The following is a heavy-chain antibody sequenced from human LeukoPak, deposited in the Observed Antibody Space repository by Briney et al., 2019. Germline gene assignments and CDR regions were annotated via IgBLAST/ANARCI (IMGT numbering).Heavy chain of an antibody. Sequence: PGGSLRLSCAASGFSFSSYAMHWVRQAPGKGLEWVAVISYDGSNKYYTDSVKGRVTISRDHSKNTLNLQMNSLRAEDTALYYCARKSLSGWYDQWGQGTLVTVSS. CDR1: GFSFSSYA. D-gene: IGHD6-19*01. J-gene: IGHJ5*02. V-gene: IGHV3-30-3*01. CDR2: ISYDGSNK. CDR3: ARKSLSGWYDQ.